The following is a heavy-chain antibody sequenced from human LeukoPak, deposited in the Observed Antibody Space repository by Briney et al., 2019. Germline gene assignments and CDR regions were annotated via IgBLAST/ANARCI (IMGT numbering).Heavy chain of an antibody. Sequence: PGGSLRLTCAASGFTFSSYAMSWVRQAPGKGLEWVSPISGSGGSTYYADSVKGRFTISRDNSKNTLYLQMNSLRAEDTAVYYCAKGPRTWGLATPTDYWGQGTLVTVSS. CDR3: AKGPRTWGLATPTDY. CDR2: ISGSGGST. J-gene: IGHJ4*02. V-gene: IGHV3-23*01. CDR1: GFTFSSYA. D-gene: IGHD3/OR15-3a*01.